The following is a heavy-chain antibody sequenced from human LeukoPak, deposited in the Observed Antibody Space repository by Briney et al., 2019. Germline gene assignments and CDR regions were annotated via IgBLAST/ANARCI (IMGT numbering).Heavy chain of an antibody. Sequence: GGSLRLSCAASGFTFSTYAMSWVRQAPGKGLEWVSGIIGGAGSTYYADSVKGRFTISGDDSKNTLFLQMNSLRAEDTAVYYCAHGAMYQLDYWGQGTLVTVSS. CDR2: IIGGAGST. J-gene: IGHJ4*02. CDR3: AHGAMYQLDY. CDR1: GFTFSTYA. V-gene: IGHV3-23*01. D-gene: IGHD2-2*01.